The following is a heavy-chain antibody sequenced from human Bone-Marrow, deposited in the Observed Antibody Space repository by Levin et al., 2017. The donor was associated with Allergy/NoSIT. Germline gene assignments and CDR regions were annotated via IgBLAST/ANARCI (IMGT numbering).Heavy chain of an antibody. V-gene: IGHV3-21*01. Sequence: GGSLRLSCAASGFTFMSYSMNWVRQAPGKGLEWVSSIGNTGNYIYYADSVKGRFTISRDNAENTLYLQMNSLRAEDTAVYFCARDRRTINKYYGMDVWGQGTTVTVSS. CDR2: IGNTGNYI. CDR3: ARDRRTINKYYGMDV. J-gene: IGHJ6*01. CDR1: GFTFMSYS. D-gene: IGHD2-2*01.